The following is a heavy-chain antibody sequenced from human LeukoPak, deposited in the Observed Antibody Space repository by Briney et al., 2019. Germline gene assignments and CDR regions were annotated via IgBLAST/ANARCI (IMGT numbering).Heavy chain of an antibody. CDR3: ARESPKYYYDWGCAFDI. CDR1: GYTFTSYG. Sequence: ASVKVSCKASGYTFTSYGISWVRQAPGQGLEWMGWISAYNGNTNYAQKLQGRVTMTTDTSTSTAYMELRSLRSDDTAVYYCARESPKYYYDWGCAFDIWGQGTMVTVSS. J-gene: IGHJ3*02. V-gene: IGHV1-18*01. D-gene: IGHD3-10*02. CDR2: ISAYNGNT.